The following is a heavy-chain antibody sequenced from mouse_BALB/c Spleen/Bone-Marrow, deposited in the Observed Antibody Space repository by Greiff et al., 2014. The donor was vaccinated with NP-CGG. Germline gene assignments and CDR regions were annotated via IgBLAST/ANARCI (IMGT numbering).Heavy chain of an antibody. D-gene: IGHD3-1*01. CDR1: GYSITSDYA. V-gene: IGHV3-2*02. J-gene: IGHJ3*01. Sequence: EVKLEESGPGLVKPSQSLSLTCTVTGYSITSDYAWNWIRQFPGNKLEWMGYISYSGSTSYNPSLKSRISITRDTSKNQFFLQLNSVTTEDTATYYCARGGARATGWFAYWGRGTLVTVSA. CDR2: ISYSGST. CDR3: ARGGARATGWFAY.